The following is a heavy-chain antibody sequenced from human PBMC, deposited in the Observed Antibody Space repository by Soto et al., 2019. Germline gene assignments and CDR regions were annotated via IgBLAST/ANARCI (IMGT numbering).Heavy chain of an antibody. CDR2: ISGSGDGT. V-gene: IGHV3-23*01. CDR1: GFTLSRHA. Sequence: GGSLRLSCAASGFTLSRHAMSWVRQAPGKGLEWVSSISGSGDGTYYGDSVKGRFTISRDSSSSTLYLEMNNLRGEDTAVYFCTKSRRGILMVYGFGGMDVWGPGTTVTVS. J-gene: IGHJ6*02. CDR3: TKSRRGILMVYGFGGMDV. D-gene: IGHD2-8*01.